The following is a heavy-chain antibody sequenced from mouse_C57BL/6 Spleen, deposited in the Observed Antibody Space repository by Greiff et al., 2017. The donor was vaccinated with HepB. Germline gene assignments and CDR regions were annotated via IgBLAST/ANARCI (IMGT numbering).Heavy chain of an antibody. D-gene: IGHD1-1*01. CDR2: IDPETGGT. Sequence: QVQLQQSGAELVRPGASVTLSCKASGYTFTDYDMHWVKQTPVHGLEWIGAIDPETGGTAYNQKFKGKAILTADKSSSTAYMELRSLTSEDSAVYYCTTYYYGSSYNFDYWGQGTTLTVSS. J-gene: IGHJ2*01. V-gene: IGHV1-15*01. CDR3: TTYYYGSSYNFDY. CDR1: GYTFTDYD.